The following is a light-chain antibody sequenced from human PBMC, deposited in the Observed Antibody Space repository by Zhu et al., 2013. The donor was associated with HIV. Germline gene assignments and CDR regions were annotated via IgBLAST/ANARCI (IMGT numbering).Light chain of an antibody. V-gene: IGKV1-5*03. Sequence: DIQMTQSVFTMSASVGDRVIITCRASQNINTWLAWYQQRPGKPPKLLIYKASVVESGVPSRFIGSGSGTEFTLTIDGLQADDFGTYFCQQYYSFSAKGFGQGTKVE. CDR3: QQYYSFSAKG. J-gene: IGKJ2*03. CDR2: KAS. CDR1: QNINTW.